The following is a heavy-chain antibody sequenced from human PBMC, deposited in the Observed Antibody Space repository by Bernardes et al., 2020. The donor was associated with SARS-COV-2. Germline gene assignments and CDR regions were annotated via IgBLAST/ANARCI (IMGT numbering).Heavy chain of an antibody. V-gene: IGHV1-69*13. CDR1: GGTFSSYA. CDR2: IIPIFGTA. CDR3: AREGPYDILTGYPNWFDP. J-gene: IGHJ5*02. D-gene: IGHD3-9*01. Sequence: SVKVSCKASGGTFSSYAISWVRQAPGQGLEWMGGIIPIFGTANYAQKFQGRVTITADESTSTAYMELSSLRSEDTAVYYCAREGPYDILTGYPNWFDPWGQGTLVTVSS.